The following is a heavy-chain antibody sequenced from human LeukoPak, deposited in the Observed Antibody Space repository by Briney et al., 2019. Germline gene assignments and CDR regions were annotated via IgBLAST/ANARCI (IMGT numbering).Heavy chain of an antibody. CDR3: ARVGSYDY. J-gene: IGHJ4*02. D-gene: IGHD1-26*01. Sequence: GGSLRLSCAASGFTFSTYSMNWVRQAPGKGLEWVSSISSSSSSIYYADSVKGRLTISRDNAKNSLYLQMNSLRAEDTAVYYCARVGSYDYWGQGTLVTVSS. V-gene: IGHV3-21*01. CDR1: GFTFSTYS. CDR2: ISSSSSSI.